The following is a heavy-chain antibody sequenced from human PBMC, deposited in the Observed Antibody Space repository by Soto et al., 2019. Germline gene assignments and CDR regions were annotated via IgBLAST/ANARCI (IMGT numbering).Heavy chain of an antibody. Sequence: SETLSLTCTVSGGSTSSYYWSWIRQPPGKGLEWIGYINYSGSSNYNPSLNSRVTASVDTSKNQFSLKLSSATAADTAIYYCARHPPDNWNYVDYWGQGTLVTVSS. CDR2: INYSGSS. CDR3: ARHPPDNWNYVDY. J-gene: IGHJ4*02. D-gene: IGHD1-20*01. CDR1: GGSTSSYY. V-gene: IGHV4-59*08.